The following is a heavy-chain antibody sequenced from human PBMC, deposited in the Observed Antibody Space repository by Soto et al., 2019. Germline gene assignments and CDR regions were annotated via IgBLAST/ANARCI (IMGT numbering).Heavy chain of an antibody. CDR1: GFTFSIYA. J-gene: IGHJ4*02. CDR3: AKYPKLHPSAAAPDY. CDR2: ISGSGGST. V-gene: IGHV3-23*01. D-gene: IGHD6-13*01. Sequence: GSLRLSCAASGFTFSIYAMSWVRQAPWKGLEWVSAISGSGGSTYYADSVKGRFTISRDNSKNTLYLQMNSLRAEDTAVYYCAKYPKLHPSAAAPDYWGQGTLVTVSS.